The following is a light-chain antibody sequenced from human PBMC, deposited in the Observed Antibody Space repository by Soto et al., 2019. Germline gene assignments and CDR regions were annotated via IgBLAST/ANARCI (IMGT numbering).Light chain of an antibody. Sequence: EIVMTQSPHSLPVTPGEPASISCRSTQNLLNNFGHSHLDWYLQKPGQSPQLPNYLFSNRASGVPDRFSGSGSGTDCTRKISRVEPEDVGVYYCMGALTFGGVTKVEI. J-gene: IGKJ4*01. CDR3: MGALT. CDR1: QNLLNNFGHSH. CDR2: LFS. V-gene: IGKV2-28*01.